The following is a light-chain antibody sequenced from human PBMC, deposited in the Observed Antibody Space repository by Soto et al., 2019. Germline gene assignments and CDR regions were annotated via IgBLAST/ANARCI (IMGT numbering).Light chain of an antibody. CDR2: DAS. Sequence: DIQMTQSPSSLSASVGDRVTITCQASQDISNYLNWYQQKPGKAPKLLIYDASNLETGVPSRFSGSGSGTDFTFTISSLQPEDIATYYCQQSYSTPRMYTFGQGTKLEIK. V-gene: IGKV1-33*01. CDR3: QQSYSTPRMYT. CDR1: QDISNY. J-gene: IGKJ2*01.